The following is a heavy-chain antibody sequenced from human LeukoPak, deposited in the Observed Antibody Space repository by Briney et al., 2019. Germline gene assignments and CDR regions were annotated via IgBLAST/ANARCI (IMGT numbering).Heavy chain of an antibody. CDR1: GFTFSSYA. CDR3: ARDMVGVVTGTSPRGWFDP. D-gene: IGHD1-20*01. CDR2: ISYDGSNK. V-gene: IGHV3-30*01. J-gene: IGHJ5*02. Sequence: PGRSLRLSCAASGFTFSSYAMHWVRQAPGKGLEWVAVISYDGSNKYYADSVKGRFTISRDNPKNTLYLQMNSLRAEDTAVYYCARDMVGVVTGTSPRGWFDPWGQGTLVTVSS.